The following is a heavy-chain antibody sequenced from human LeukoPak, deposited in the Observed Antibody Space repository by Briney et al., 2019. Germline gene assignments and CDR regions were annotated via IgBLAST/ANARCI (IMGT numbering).Heavy chain of an antibody. J-gene: IGHJ4*02. CDR1: GGSISSGDYY. Sequence: SQTLSLTCTVSGGSISSGDYYWSWIRQPPGKGLEWIGYIYYSGSTYYNPSLKSRVTISVDTSKNQFSLKLSSVTAADAAVYYCARENDAAAGIGYWGQGTLVTVSS. CDR2: IYYSGST. CDR3: ARENDAAAGIGY. V-gene: IGHV4-30-4*01. D-gene: IGHD6-13*01.